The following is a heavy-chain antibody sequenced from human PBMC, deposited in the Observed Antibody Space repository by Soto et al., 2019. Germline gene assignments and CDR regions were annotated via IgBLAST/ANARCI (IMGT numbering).Heavy chain of an antibody. J-gene: IGHJ6*03. CDR2: ISSSGSTI. CDR3: ARDRLQAPYYYYYYMDV. CDR1: GFTFSDYY. V-gene: IGHV3-11*01. D-gene: IGHD4-4*01. Sequence: QVQLVESGGGLVKPGGSLRLSCAASGFTFSDYYMSWIRQAPGKRLEWVSYISSSGSTIYYADSVKGRFTISRDNAMNSLYLQMNSLRAEDTAVYYCARDRLQAPYYYYYYMDVWGKGTTVTVSS.